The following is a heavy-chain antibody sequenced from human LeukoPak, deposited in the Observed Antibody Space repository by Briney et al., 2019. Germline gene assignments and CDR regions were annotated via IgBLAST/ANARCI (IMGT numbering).Heavy chain of an antibody. CDR2: IFSGGNT. Sequence: GGSLRLSCAASGFTVSSNYMSWVRQAPGKGLEWVSLIFSGGNTYYADSVKGRFTISRHNSGNTVYLQMNSLRADDTAVCYCARVGPGYTYVYGAPYYFDSWGQGTLVTVSS. V-gene: IGHV3-53*04. CDR1: GFTVSSNY. D-gene: IGHD5-18*01. CDR3: ARVGPGYTYVYGAPYYFDS. J-gene: IGHJ4*02.